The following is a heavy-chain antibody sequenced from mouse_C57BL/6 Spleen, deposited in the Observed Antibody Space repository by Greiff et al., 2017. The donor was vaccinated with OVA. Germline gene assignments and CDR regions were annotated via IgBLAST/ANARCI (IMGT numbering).Heavy chain of an antibody. CDR3: ARAMITTDYAMDY. CDR1: GFSLSTSGMG. J-gene: IGHJ4*01. Sequence: QVTLKECGPGILQSSQTLSLTCSFSGFSLSTSGMGVSWIRQPSGKGLEWLAHIYWDDDKRYNPSLKSRLTISKDTSRNQVFLKITSVDTADTATYDCARAMITTDYAMDYWGQGTSVTVSS. CDR2: IYWDDDK. V-gene: IGHV8-12*01. D-gene: IGHD2-4*01.